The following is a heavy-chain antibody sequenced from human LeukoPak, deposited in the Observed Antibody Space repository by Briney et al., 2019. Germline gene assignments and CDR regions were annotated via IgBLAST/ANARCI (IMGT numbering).Heavy chain of an antibody. CDR1: GGSFSGYY. CDR2: ILSKTSGEAT. Sequence: ETLSLTCAVYGGSFSGYYWSWIRQAPGKGLEWIGRILSKTSGEATEYAAPVKARFTISRDDSKNMVYLQMNSLKTEDTAVYYCTWRGASFDYWGRGTLVTVSS. CDR3: TWRGASFDY. J-gene: IGHJ4*02. D-gene: IGHD3-10*01. V-gene: IGHV3-15*01.